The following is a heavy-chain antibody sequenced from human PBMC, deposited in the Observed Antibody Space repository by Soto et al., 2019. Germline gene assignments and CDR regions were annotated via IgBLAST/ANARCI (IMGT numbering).Heavy chain of an antibody. CDR3: ARSDGYNFNWLDS. D-gene: IGHD2-21*01. CDR1: GYTFASYD. CDR2: MNPNSGNT. V-gene: IGHV1-8*01. Sequence: QVQLVQSGAEVKTPGASVKVSCKASGYTFASYDINWVRQAPGQGLEWMGWMNPNSGNTGYAQKLQGRLTMTRDTALSIAHMELSSLRNEDTAVYYWARSDGYNFNWLDSWGQGTLVTVSA. J-gene: IGHJ5*01.